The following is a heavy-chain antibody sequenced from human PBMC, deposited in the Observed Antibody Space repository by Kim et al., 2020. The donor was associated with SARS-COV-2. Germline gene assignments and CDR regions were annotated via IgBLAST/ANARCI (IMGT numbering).Heavy chain of an antibody. V-gene: IGHV4-39*01. Sequence: SETLSLTCTVSGGSISSSSYYWGWIRQPPGKGLEWIGSIYYSGSTYYNPSLKSRVTISVDTSKNQFSLKLSSVTAADTAVYYCARSHYDFWSGYYTGDNWFDPWGQGTLVTVSS. J-gene: IGHJ5*02. D-gene: IGHD3-3*01. CDR1: GGSISSSSYY. CDR3: ARSHYDFWSGYYTGDNWFDP. CDR2: IYYSGST.